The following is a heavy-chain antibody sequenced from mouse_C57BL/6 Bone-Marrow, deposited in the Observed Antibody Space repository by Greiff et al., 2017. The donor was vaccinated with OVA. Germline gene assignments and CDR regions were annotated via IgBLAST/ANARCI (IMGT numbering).Heavy chain of an antibody. CDR3: TMAQAKMGY. CDR1: GFNIKDDY. J-gene: IGHJ2*01. Sequence: VQLQQSGAELVRPGASVKLSCTASGFNIKDDYMHWVKQRPEQGLEWIGWIDPENGDSEYASKVQGKATITADTSTNTAYLQLSSLTSEDTAVYYGTMAQAKMGYWGQGTTLTVSS. V-gene: IGHV14-4*01. D-gene: IGHD3-2*02. CDR2: IDPENGDS.